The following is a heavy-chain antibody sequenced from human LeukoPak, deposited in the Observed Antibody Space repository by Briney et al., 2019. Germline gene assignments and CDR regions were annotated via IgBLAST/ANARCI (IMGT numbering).Heavy chain of an antibody. D-gene: IGHD4-17*01. Sequence: PSETLSLTCTVSGGSISSSNWWSWVRQPPGKGLEWIGEIYHSGSTNYNPSLKSRVTISVDKSKNQFSLKLSSVTAADTAVYYCARILYGDPGWFDPWGQGTLVTVSS. CDR1: GGSISSSNW. V-gene: IGHV4-4*02. J-gene: IGHJ5*02. CDR3: ARILYGDPGWFDP. CDR2: IYHSGST.